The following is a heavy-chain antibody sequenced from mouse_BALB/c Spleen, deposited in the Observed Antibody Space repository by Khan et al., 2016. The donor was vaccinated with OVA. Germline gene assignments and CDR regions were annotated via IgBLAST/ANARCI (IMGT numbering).Heavy chain of an antibody. Sequence: QIQLVQSGPELKKPGETVKISCKASGYTFTNYGMNWVKQAPGKGLKWMGWIYTYTGEPTYADDFKGRFAFSLESSASTAYLQINNLTNEDTTTYFCARGSSRAMDYWGQGTSVTVSS. CDR2: IYTYTGEP. CDR1: GYTFTNYG. D-gene: IGHD1-1*01. J-gene: IGHJ4*01. CDR3: ARGSSRAMDY. V-gene: IGHV9-3-1*01.